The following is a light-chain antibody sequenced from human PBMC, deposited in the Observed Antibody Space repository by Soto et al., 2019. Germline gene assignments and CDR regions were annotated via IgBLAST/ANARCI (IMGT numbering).Light chain of an antibody. CDR2: DAS. J-gene: IGKJ1*01. CDR3: QQSYSTPPWT. Sequence: IQMTQAPSSLSASVRDRVTLTCQSSHDIRDHLNWYQQKPGKPPKLLIYDASNLQTGVPSRFSGSGSGTDFTLTISSLQPEDFATSFCQQSYSTPPWTFGQGTKVDIK. V-gene: IGKV1-39*01. CDR1: HDIRDH.